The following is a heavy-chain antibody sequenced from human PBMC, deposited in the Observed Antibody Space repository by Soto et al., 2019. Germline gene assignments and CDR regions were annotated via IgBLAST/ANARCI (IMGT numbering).Heavy chain of an antibody. J-gene: IGHJ6*02. Sequence: LRLSCAASGFTFSNFAMYWVRQAPGKGLEWVTVVSYDGSHKYYADSVKGRFTISRDNSKNTLYLQMNNLRAEDSAVYFCARDYSYQRAMDVWGQGTTVTVSS. CDR1: GFTFSNFA. CDR2: VSYDGSHK. D-gene: IGHD2-15*01. V-gene: IGHV3-30-3*01. CDR3: ARDYSYQRAMDV.